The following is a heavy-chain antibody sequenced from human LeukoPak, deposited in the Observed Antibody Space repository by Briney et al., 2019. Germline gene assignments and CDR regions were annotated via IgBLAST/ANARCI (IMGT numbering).Heavy chain of an antibody. Sequence: SVKVSCKASGGTFSSYAISWVRQAPGQGLEWMGRIIPIFGIANYAQKFQGRVTITANKSTSTAYMELSSLRSEDTAVYYCAVVNDYGGFTGGYWGQGTLVTVSS. D-gene: IGHD4-23*01. CDR2: IIPIFGIA. V-gene: IGHV1-69*04. CDR1: GGTFSSYA. CDR3: AVVNDYGGFTGGY. J-gene: IGHJ4*02.